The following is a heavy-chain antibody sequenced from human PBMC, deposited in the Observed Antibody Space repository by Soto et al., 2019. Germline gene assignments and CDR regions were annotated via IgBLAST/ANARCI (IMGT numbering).Heavy chain of an antibody. Sequence: SETLALTCPVFGDSISSGVYSWVWIRQPPGKVLEWIGYSYHSGSTYYSPALKSRVTISLDMSKNQFSLELNSVTAADTAVYYCARVLISGWMGTGSYYGMDVWGQGTTVTVS. CDR1: GDSISSGVYS. CDR3: ARVLISGWMGTGSYYGMDV. CDR2: SYHSGST. D-gene: IGHD6-19*01. J-gene: IGHJ6*02. V-gene: IGHV4-30-2*01.